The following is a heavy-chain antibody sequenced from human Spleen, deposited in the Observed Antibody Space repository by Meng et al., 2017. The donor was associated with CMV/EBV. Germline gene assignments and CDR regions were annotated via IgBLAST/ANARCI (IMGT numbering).Heavy chain of an antibody. Sequence: GGSLRLSCAASGFTFSSNDMHWVRQTTGKGLEWVSAIGTAGDTYYPGSVKGRFTISRDNAKNSLYLQMNSLRAEDTAVYYCARWGPFGMDVWGQGTTVTVSS. J-gene: IGHJ6*02. V-gene: IGHV3-13*01. CDR3: ARWGPFGMDV. CDR2: IGTAGDT. CDR1: GFTFSSND. D-gene: IGHD1-26*01.